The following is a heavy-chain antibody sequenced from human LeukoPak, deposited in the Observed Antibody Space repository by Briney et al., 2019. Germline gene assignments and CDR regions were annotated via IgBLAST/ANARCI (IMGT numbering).Heavy chain of an antibody. D-gene: IGHD3-3*01. V-gene: IGHV1-18*01. CDR3: ARDYSDFWSGPPRGFDY. CDR1: GYTFISYX. CDR2: RXAYNGNT. J-gene: IGHJ4*02. Sequence: GKASGYTFISYXXRGGRRXPXXGXEXRGXRXAYNGNTNYAQKFEGRGTRTRDRSKGTEYRELRRLRSADTAVYYCARDYSDFWSGPPRGFDYWGQGTLVTVSS.